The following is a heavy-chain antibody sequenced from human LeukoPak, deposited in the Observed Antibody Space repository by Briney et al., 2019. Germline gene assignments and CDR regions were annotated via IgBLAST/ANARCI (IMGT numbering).Heavy chain of an antibody. Sequence: GGSLRLSCAASGFTFRSFSMNWVRQAPGKGLEWVSFISSGTTYIYYADSVKGRFTISKDDAKNSLYLQMNSLRAEDTAVYYCARDLKAAAGPFDPWGQGTLVTVSS. J-gene: IGHJ5*02. CDR2: ISSGTTYI. CDR3: ARDLKAAAGPFDP. CDR1: GFTFRSFS. V-gene: IGHV3-21*04. D-gene: IGHD6-13*01.